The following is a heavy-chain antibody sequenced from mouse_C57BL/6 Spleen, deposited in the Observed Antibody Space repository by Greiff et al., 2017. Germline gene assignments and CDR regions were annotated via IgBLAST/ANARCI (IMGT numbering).Heavy chain of an antibody. V-gene: IGHV2-9-1*01. CDR1: GFSLTSYA. CDR2: IWPCGGT. Sequence: QVQLKESGPGLVAPSQSLSITCTVSGFSLTSYAISWVRQPPGKGLEWLGVIWPCGGTNYNSALKPRLSISKNNTERQVFLKMNRLQNDETARYSGAKNLYGSSYATYFDYWGQGTTLTVSS. J-gene: IGHJ2*01. CDR3: AKNLYGSSYATYFDY. D-gene: IGHD1-1*01.